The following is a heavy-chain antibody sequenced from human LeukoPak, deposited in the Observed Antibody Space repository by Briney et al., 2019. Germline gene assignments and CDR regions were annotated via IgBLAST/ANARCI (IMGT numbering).Heavy chain of an antibody. CDR2: ISTSGSTI. CDR1: GFTFSSYE. V-gene: IGHV3-48*03. CDR3: AKGTGGPAYFDY. D-gene: IGHD1-14*01. J-gene: IGHJ4*02. Sequence: GGSLRLSCAASGFTFSSYEMKWVRQAPGKGLEWVSCISTSGSTIYYAGSVKGRFTISRDNAKNSLYLQMNSLRAEDTAVYYCAKGTGGPAYFDYWGQGTLVTVSS.